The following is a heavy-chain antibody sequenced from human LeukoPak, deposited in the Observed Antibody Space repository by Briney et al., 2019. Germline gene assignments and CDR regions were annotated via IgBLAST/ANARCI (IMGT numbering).Heavy chain of an antibody. D-gene: IGHD4-17*01. V-gene: IGHV3-33*08. CDR2: IWYDGSNK. CDR1: GFTFSTYW. J-gene: IGHJ4*02. CDR3: ARGDDYGDYGYFDY. Sequence: GGSLRLSCAASGFTFSTYWMHWVRQAPGKGLEWVAVIWYDGSNKYYADSVKGRFTISRDNSKNTLYLQMNSLRAEDTAVYYCARGDDYGDYGYFDYWGQGTLVTVSS.